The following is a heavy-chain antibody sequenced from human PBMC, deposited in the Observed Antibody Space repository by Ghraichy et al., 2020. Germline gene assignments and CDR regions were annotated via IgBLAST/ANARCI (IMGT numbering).Heavy chain of an antibody. V-gene: IGHV3-23*01. D-gene: IGHD3-22*01. J-gene: IGHJ4*02. Sequence: GESLNISCAASGFTFSSYAMSWVRQAPGKGLEWVSAISGSGGSTYYADSVKGRFTISRDNSKNTLYLQMNSLRAEDTAVYYCATVKWLLLHYFDYWGQGTLVTVSS. CDR2: ISGSGGST. CDR3: ATVKWLLLHYFDY. CDR1: GFTFSSYA.